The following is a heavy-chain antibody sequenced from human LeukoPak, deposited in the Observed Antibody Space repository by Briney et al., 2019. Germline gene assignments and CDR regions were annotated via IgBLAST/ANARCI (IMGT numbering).Heavy chain of an antibody. CDR1: GGSISSSSYY. J-gene: IGHJ5*02. V-gene: IGHV4-39*01. CDR3: ARPQSVTGLGTGWLDP. Sequence: PSETLSLTCTVSGGSISSSSYYWGWIRQPPGKGLEWIGSIYYSGSTYYNPSLKSRVTISVDTSKNQFSLKLSSVTAADTAVYYCARPQSVTGLGTGWLDPWGQGTLVTVSS. D-gene: IGHD6-19*01. CDR2: IYYSGST.